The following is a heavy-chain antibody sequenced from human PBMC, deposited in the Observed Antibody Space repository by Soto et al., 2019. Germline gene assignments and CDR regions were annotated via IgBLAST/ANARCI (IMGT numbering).Heavy chain of an antibody. J-gene: IGHJ5*02. V-gene: IGHV1-18*01. CDR2: ISAYNGNT. D-gene: IGHD3-10*01. Sequence: ASVKVSCNASGYTFTSYGISWVRQAPGQRLEWMGWISAYNGNTNYAQKLQGRVTMTTDTSTSTAYMELRSLRSDDTAVYYCARVPPWDYYGSGVFNWFDPWGQGTLVTVSS. CDR3: ARVPPWDYYGSGVFNWFDP. CDR1: GYTFTSYG.